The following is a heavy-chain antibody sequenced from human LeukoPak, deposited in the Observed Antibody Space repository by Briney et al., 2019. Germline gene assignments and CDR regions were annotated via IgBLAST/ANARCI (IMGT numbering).Heavy chain of an antibody. CDR2: ITSRSDYI. CDR3: ATGYCSGGRCTNWFDP. V-gene: IGHV3-21*06. Sequence: PGGSLRLSCAASGFTFSSSNMVWVRESPGKGLEWVSSITSRSDYIYYADSLKGRFIVSRDNAKNSLYLQMSSLTVEDTAVYYCATGYCSGGRCTNWFDPWGQGTLVTVSS. J-gene: IGHJ5*02. CDR1: GFTFSSSN. D-gene: IGHD2-15*01.